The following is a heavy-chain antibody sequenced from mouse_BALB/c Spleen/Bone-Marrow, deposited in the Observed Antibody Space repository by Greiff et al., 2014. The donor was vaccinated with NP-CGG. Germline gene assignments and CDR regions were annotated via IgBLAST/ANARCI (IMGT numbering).Heavy chain of an antibody. CDR1: GFTFTDYY. V-gene: IGHV7-3*02. Sequence: EVKLQESGGGLVQPGGSLRLSCATSGFTFTDYYMSWVRQPPGKALEWLGFIRNKANGYTTEYSASVKGRFTISRDNSQSILYLQMNTLRAEDSATYYCAREGLTGKDYCDQGTTLTVSS. CDR2: IRNKANGYTT. D-gene: IGHD4-1*01. J-gene: IGHJ2*01. CDR3: AREGLTGKDY.